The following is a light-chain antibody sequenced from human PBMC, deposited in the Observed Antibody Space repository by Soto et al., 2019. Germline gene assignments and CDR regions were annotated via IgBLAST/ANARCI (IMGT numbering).Light chain of an antibody. Sequence: DIQMTQSPSTLSASVGDRVTITCRASQSIGSWLAWYQHTPGKAPKLLIYETSILESGVPSRFSGSGSGTEFTLTISSLQPDDFVTYYCQEYDDYLFSFGQGTKLEIK. CDR1: QSIGSW. CDR3: QEYDDYLFS. V-gene: IGKV1-5*03. CDR2: ETS. J-gene: IGKJ2*03.